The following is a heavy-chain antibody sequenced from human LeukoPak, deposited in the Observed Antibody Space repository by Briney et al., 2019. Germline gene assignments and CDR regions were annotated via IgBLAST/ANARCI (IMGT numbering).Heavy chain of an antibody. D-gene: IGHD6-13*01. Sequence: GGSLRLSCEASGFTFRSYAMSWVRQAPGKGLQWVSAISGSGGDTYYTDSAKGRFTISRDNAKNSLYLQMNSLRAEDTAIYYCAKDRISTSGTVDYWGQGTLVTVSS. J-gene: IGHJ4*02. V-gene: IGHV3-23*01. CDR3: AKDRISTSGTVDY. CDR2: ISGSGGDT. CDR1: GFTFRSYA.